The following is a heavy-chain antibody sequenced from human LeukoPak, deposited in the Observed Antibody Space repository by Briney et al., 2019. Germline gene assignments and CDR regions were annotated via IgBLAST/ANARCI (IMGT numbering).Heavy chain of an antibody. D-gene: IGHD6-13*01. Sequence: GGALRLSCAASGFTFSSYAMSWVRQAPGKGLGWGSAICGDDGNTYYADSIKGRFTISRDNSKNTLYLHMNSLRAEDTAVYYCAKVAWQPYYYYGMDVWGQGTTVTVSS. V-gene: IGHV3-23*01. CDR1: GFTFSSYA. J-gene: IGHJ6*02. CDR2: ICGDDGNT. CDR3: AKVAWQPYYYYGMDV.